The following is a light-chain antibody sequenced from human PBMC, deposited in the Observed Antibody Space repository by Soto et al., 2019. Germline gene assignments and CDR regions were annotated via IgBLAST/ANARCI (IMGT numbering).Light chain of an antibody. CDR3: QQYNSYSPT. CDR1: QSISTR. V-gene: IGKV1-5*01. Sequence: DIQMTQSPSTLSASVGDRVTITCRASQSISTRLAWYQQKPGKAPKLLIYDASSLESGVPSRFSGSGSGTDFTLTISSLQPDDFATYYCQQYNSYSPTFGQGTKVDIK. CDR2: DAS. J-gene: IGKJ1*01.